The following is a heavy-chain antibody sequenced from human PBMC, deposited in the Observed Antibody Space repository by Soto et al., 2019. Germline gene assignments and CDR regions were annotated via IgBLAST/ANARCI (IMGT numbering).Heavy chain of an antibody. CDR2: ISGSGRGT. CDR3: ANERLEEVGTFFEF. CDR1: GFTFGNYA. D-gene: IGHD6-13*01. J-gene: IGHJ4*01. V-gene: IGHV3-23*01. Sequence: GGSLRLSCEASGFTFGNYAMSWVRQAPGKGLEWVSGISGSGRGTYYADSVKGRLTISRDNAKNTLFLQMNSLRAEDAASSYCANERLEEVGTFFEFWGHGILVTVSS.